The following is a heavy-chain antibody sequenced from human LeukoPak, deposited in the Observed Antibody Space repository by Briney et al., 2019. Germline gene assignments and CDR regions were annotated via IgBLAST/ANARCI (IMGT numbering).Heavy chain of an antibody. D-gene: IGHD3-10*01. CDR3: ARFRGSAKGDY. J-gene: IGHJ4*02. CDR1: GDSISSYY. V-gene: IGHV4-59*01. CDR2: LYYSGSN. Sequence: PSETLSLTCTVSGDSISSYYWSWIRQPPGKGLEWIGYLYYSGSNNYNPSLKSRVTISVDMSKNQFSLKLSSVTAADTAVYYCARFRGSAKGDYWGQGTLDTVSS.